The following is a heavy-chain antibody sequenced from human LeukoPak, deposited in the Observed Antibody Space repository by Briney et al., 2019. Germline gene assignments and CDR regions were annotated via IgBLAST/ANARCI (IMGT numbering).Heavy chain of an antibody. CDR3: AKGAQWLVRQIDY. CDR1: GFTFDDYA. V-gene: IGHV3-9*01. J-gene: IGHJ4*02. Sequence: SLRLSCXASGFTFDDYAMHWVRQAPGKGLEWASGISWNSGSIGHADSVKGRFTISRDNAKNSLYLQMNSLRAEDTALYYCAKGAQWLVRQIDYWGQGTLVTVSS. CDR2: ISWNSGSI. D-gene: IGHD6-19*01.